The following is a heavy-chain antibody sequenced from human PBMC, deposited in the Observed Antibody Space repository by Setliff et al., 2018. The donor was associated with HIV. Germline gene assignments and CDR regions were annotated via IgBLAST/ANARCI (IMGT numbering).Heavy chain of an antibody. V-gene: IGHV3-73*01. CDR3: TRPQYFYETGGSDY. CDR1: GFTFSGTA. J-gene: IGHJ4*02. CDR2: ILDKANNYAT. D-gene: IGHD3-22*01. Sequence: GGSLRLSCAASGFTFSGTAMHWVRQASGKGLEWVGRILDKANNYATAYAASVKGRFTISRDDSMNTAYLQMNGLKIDDTAVYYCTRPQYFYETGGSDYWGQGTLVTVSS.